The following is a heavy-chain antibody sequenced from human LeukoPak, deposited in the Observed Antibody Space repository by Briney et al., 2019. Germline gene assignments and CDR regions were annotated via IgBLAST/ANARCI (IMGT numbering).Heavy chain of an antibody. CDR1: GLTFSSYW. CDR2: IKQDGSER. D-gene: IGHD2-21*02. CDR3: TRQTDIVVVTPH. V-gene: IGHV3-7*03. J-gene: IGHJ4*02. Sequence: GGSLRLSCVASGLTFSSYWMTWVRQAPGKGLEWVANIKQDGSERYYVDSVKGRFTISRDNAKNSLYLQMNSLKTEDTAVYYCTRQTDIVVVTPHWGQGTLVTVSS.